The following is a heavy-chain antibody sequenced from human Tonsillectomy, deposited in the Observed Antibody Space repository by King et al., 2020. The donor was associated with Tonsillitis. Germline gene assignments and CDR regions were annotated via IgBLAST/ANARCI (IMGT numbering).Heavy chain of an antibody. CDR2: ISGSGGST. D-gene: IGHD3-3*01. V-gene: IGHV3-23*04. Sequence: VQLVESGGGSIQPGGSLRLSCAASGFTFSSYAMNWVRQAPGKGLEWVSGISGSGGSTYYADSVKGRFANSRDNSKNTLYLQMNSLRVEDTAVYYCAKDRDFWSPHGMDVWGQGTTVTVSS. J-gene: IGHJ6*02. CDR1: GFTFSSYA. CDR3: AKDRDFWSPHGMDV.